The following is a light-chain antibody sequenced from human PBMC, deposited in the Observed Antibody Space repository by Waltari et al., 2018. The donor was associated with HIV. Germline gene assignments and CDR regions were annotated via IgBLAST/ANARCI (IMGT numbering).Light chain of an antibody. CDR1: EKRTGY. J-gene: IGKJ5*01. CDR2: NIS. Sequence: DFQMTQSPSSLSASLGGRVSISCLATEKRTGYLNWYQYKRGGAPTLLIYNISQRQPGVSARFTGAGSGTQFTLTIDNVRREDSANYFCHMSFFFGQGTRLDI. V-gene: IGKV1-39*01. CDR3: HMSFF.